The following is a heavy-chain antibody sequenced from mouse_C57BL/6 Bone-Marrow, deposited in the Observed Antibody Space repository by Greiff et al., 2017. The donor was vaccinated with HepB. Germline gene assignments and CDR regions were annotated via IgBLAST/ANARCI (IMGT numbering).Heavy chain of an antibody. J-gene: IGHJ4*01. V-gene: IGHV7-1*01. CDR2: SRNKANDYTT. CDR3: ARDAGGNYAMDY. CDR1: GFTFSDFY. Sequence: EVKLMESGGGLVQSGLSLRLSCATSGFTFSDFYMEWVRQAPGKGLEWIAASRNKANDYTTEYSASVKGRFIVSRDTSQSILYLQMNALRAEDTAIYYCARDAGGNYAMDYWGQGTSVTVSS.